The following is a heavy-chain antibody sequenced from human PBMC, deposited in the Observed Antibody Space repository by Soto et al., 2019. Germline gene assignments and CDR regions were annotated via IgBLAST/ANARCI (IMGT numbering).Heavy chain of an antibody. Sequence: QVQLVESGGGVVQPGRSLRLSCVASGFSFSDYAMHWVRQAPGKGLEWLGVISHDGSIQFYADSVKGRFIISRDNSENTVFMQMNSLRAEDSAVYYCAKDPAYTISWTGIWGQGTLVTVSS. J-gene: IGHJ4*02. CDR3: AKDPAYTISWTGI. D-gene: IGHD6-13*01. CDR2: ISHDGSIQ. V-gene: IGHV3-30*18. CDR1: GFSFSDYA.